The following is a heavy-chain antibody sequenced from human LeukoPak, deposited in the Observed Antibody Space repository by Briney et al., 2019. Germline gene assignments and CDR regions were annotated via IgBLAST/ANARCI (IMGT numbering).Heavy chain of an antibody. D-gene: IGHD6-19*01. V-gene: IGHV3-7*01. J-gene: IGHJ4*02. CDR1: GFTFSTYW. CDR3: ARGRAVAGTYYFDY. CDR2: INQDGSEK. Sequence: QPGGSLRLSCAASGFTFSTYWMSWVRQAPGKGLEWVANINQDGSEKYSVDSVKGRFTISRDNAKNSLYLQMNSLRAEDTDVYYCARGRAVAGTYYFDYWGQGTLVTVSS.